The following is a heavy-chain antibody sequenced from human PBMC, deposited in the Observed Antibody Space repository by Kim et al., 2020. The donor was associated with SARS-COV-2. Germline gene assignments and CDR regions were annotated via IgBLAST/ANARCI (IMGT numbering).Heavy chain of an antibody. V-gene: IGHV4-31*03. CDR1: GGSISSGGYY. CDR2: IYYSGST. Sequence: SETLSLTCTVSGGSISSGGYYWSWIRQHPGKGLEWIGYIYYSGSTYYNPSLKSRVTISVDTSKNQFSLKLSSVTAADTAVYYCARARRITIFGVFTHFDYWGQGTLVTVSS. D-gene: IGHD3-3*01. J-gene: IGHJ4*02. CDR3: ARARRITIFGVFTHFDY.